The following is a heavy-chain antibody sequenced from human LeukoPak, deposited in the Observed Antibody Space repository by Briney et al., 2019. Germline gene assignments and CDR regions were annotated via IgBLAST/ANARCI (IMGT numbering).Heavy chain of an antibody. Sequence: GGSLRLSCAASGFTFSSYAMSWVRQAPGKGLEWVSAISGSGGSTYYADSVKGRFTISRDNSKNTLYLQMNSLRAEDTAVYYCAKGTYGSGSYPYFDYWGQGTLVTVSS. CDR1: GFTFSSYA. CDR3: AKGTYGSGSYPYFDY. V-gene: IGHV3-23*01. J-gene: IGHJ4*02. D-gene: IGHD3-10*01. CDR2: ISGSGGST.